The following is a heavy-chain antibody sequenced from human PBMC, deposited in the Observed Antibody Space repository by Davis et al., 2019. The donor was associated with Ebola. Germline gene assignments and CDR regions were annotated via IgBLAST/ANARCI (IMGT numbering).Heavy chain of an antibody. CDR2: INPKSGGT. CDR3: ARGRRVEALLSDY. CDR1: GFTFSGYS. J-gene: IGHJ4*02. V-gene: IGHV1-2*02. Sequence: PGGSLRLSCAASGFTFSGYSMNWVRQAPGQGLEWMGWINPKSGGTNYAEKFQGRVTMTRDTSINTAYMELNGLRSDDTAVYYCARGRRVEALLSDYWGQGTLVTVSS. D-gene: IGHD2/OR15-2a*01.